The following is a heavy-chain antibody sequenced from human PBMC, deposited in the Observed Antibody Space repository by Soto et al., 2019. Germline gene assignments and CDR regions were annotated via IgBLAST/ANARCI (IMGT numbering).Heavy chain of an antibody. CDR1: GGSISSSNW. V-gene: IGHV4-4*02. D-gene: IGHD2-2*01. CDR3: ARVRQGCSSTSCYFDP. Sequence: SETVSVTCAVSGGSISSSNWWNWVRQPPGKGLEWIGEIHHSGSTNYNPSLKSRVTISVDKSKNQFSLKLNSVTAADTAVYYCARVRQGCSSTSCYFDPWGQRTPVTVSS. J-gene: IGHJ5*02. CDR2: IHHSGST.